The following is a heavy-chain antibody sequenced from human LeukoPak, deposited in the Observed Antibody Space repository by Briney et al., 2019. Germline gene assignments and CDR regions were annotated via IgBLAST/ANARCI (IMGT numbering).Heavy chain of an antibody. CDR2: ISYDGSNK. D-gene: IGHD3-22*01. CDR3: AKDLRVYYDSSGYYQSLDY. J-gene: IGHJ4*02. CDR1: GFTFSSYG. V-gene: IGHV3-30*18. Sequence: PGGSLRLSCAASGFTFSSYGMHWVRQAPGKGLEWVAVISYDGSNKYYTDSVKGRFTISRDNSKNTLYLQMNSLRAEDTAVYYCAKDLRVYYDSSGYYQSLDYWGQGTLVTVSS.